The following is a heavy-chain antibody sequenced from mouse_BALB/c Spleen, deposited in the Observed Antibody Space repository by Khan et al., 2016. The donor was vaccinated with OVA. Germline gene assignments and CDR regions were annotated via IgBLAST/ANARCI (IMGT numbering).Heavy chain of an antibody. D-gene: IGHD2-14*01. J-gene: IGHJ3*01. Sequence: QVQLQQSGAELARPGASVKLSCKASGYTFTSYTIHWIKLRPGQGLEWIGVITPRNGYTNYNQMFKDKATLTADKSSTPVYMQLSSLTSDDSAVYVGARDKAYYRSGDGIAYWGQGTLVTVSA. CDR2: ITPRNGYT. V-gene: IGHV1-4*01. CDR1: GYTFTSYT. CDR3: ARDKAYYRSGDGIAY.